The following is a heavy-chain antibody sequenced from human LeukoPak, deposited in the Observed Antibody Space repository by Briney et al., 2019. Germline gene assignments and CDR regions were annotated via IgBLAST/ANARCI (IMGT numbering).Heavy chain of an antibody. D-gene: IGHD2-15*01. CDR2: ISSSGSTI. J-gene: IGHJ4*02. V-gene: IGHV3-48*04. CDR1: GFTFSSYS. Sequence: GSLRLSCAASGFTFSSYSMNWVRQAPGKGLEWVSYISSSGSTIYYADSVKGRFTISRDNAKNSLYLQMNSLRAEDTAVYYCARQYCSGGSCGLDYWGQGTLVTASS. CDR3: ARQYCSGGSCGLDY.